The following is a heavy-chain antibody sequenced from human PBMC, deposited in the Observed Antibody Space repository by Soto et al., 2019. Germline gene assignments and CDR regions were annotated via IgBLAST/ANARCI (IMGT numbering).Heavy chain of an antibody. V-gene: IGHV1-18*01. Sequence: QVQLVQSGAEVKKPGASVKVSCKASGYTFTSYTITWVRQAPGQGLEWMGWINPYNSNTNYAQKFQDRVTMTTDTSKSTAYMELRSLRSDDTAVYYCARVDAYNQPNFGYWGQGTLVTVSS. D-gene: IGHD1-1*01. J-gene: IGHJ4*02. CDR2: INPYNSNT. CDR3: ARVDAYNQPNFGY. CDR1: GYTFTSYT.